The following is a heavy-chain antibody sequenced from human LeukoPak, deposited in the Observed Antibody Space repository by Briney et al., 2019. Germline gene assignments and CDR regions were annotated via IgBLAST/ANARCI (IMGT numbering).Heavy chain of an antibody. CDR3: ARGPTGDSLVSIYYYYGMDV. CDR2: ISAYNGNT. J-gene: IGHJ6*02. D-gene: IGHD6-6*01. Sequence: EASVKVSCKASGYTFTSYGISWVRQAPGQGLEWMGWISAYNGNTNYAQKLQGRVTMTTDTSTSTAYMELRSLRSDDTAVYYCARGPTGDSLVSIYYYYGMDVWGQGTTVTVSS. V-gene: IGHV1-18*01. CDR1: GYTFTSYG.